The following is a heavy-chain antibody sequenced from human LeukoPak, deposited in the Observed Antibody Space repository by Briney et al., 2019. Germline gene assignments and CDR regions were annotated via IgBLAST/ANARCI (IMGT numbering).Heavy chain of an antibody. CDR3: ARGPARTVTSIALYHFDY. CDR1: GYTLTGYY. D-gene: IGHD4-17*01. J-gene: IGHJ4*02. Sequence: ASVKVSCKASGYTLTGYYMHWVRQAPGQGLEWMGWINPNSGGTNYAQKFQGRVTMTRHTSVHTACMELSRLRSDDTAVYYCARGPARTVTSIALYHFDYWGQGTLVTVSS. V-gene: IGHV1-2*02. CDR2: INPNSGGT.